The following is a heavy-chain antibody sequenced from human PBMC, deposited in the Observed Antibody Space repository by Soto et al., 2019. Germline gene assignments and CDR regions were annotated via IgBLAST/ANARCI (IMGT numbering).Heavy chain of an antibody. CDR1: GGTLNTYT. V-gene: IGHV1-69*02. Sequence: QVQLVQSGPQVKKPGSSVKVSCKASGGTLNTYTISWVRQAPRQGFEWMGRIIPALGIPNYAQKFQGRVTMTADKATNTAYMDLTSLSSDDTAIHYCTSHYASGTSDDYFDPWGQGTLVTVSS. D-gene: IGHD3-10*01. CDR3: TSHYASGTSDDYFDP. J-gene: IGHJ5*02. CDR2: IIPALGIP.